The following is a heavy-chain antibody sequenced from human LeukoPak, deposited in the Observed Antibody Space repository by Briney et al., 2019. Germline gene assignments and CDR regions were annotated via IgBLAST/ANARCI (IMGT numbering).Heavy chain of an antibody. Sequence: GGSLRLSCAASGFTFSSYGMHWVRQAPGKGLEWVAFIRYDGSNKYYADSVKGRFTISRDNSKNTLYLQMNSLRAEDTAVYYCAKEGYYYDSSGSLYWGQGTLVTVSS. D-gene: IGHD3-22*01. CDR1: GFTFSSYG. V-gene: IGHV3-30*02. J-gene: IGHJ4*02. CDR3: AKEGYYYDSSGSLY. CDR2: IRYDGSNK.